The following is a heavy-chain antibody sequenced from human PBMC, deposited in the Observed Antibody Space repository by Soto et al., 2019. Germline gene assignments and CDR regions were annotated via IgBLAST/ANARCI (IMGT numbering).Heavy chain of an antibody. V-gene: IGHV1-69*01. CDR1: GGTFNSFG. Sequence: QVHVVQSGAEVKKPGSSVKVTCKAFGGTFNSFGINWVRQAPGQGLEWMGGIIPVFGTTRYAQKFRDRVTLVADGSTSTSYMELSSLTSYDTAVYYCAIEVWGRGGYYLDSWGQGTLVTVSS. D-gene: IGHD7-27*01. CDR2: IIPVFGTT. J-gene: IGHJ4*02. CDR3: AIEVWGRGGYYLDS.